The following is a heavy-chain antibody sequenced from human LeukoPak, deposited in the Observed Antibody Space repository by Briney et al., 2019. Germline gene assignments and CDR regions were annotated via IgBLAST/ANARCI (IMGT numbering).Heavy chain of an antibody. J-gene: IGHJ6*03. D-gene: IGHD2-15*01. V-gene: IGHV3-53*01. Sequence: GGSLRLSCVASGLTVNSSFISWVRQAPGKGLEWVSVFYSGGATYFADSVKGRFTMSRDNSKNTLYLQMNNLRAEDTGMYYCARAVGGAFYMDVWGKGTTVTVSS. CDR3: ARAVGGAFYMDV. CDR2: FYSGGAT. CDR1: GLTVNSSF.